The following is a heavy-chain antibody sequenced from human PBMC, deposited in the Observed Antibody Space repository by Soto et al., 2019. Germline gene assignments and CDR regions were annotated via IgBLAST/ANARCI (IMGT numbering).Heavy chain of an antibody. CDR2: IYYSGST. Sequence: PSETLSLTCTVSGGPISNGGYYWSWIRQHPGKGLEWIGYIYYSGSTYYNPSLKSRVTISVDTSKNQFSLKLSSVTAADTAVYYCARADGVRPGKWLRTAVGAFDIWGQGTMVTVSS. J-gene: IGHJ3*02. D-gene: IGHD5-12*01. CDR3: ARADGVRPGKWLRTAVGAFDI. V-gene: IGHV4-31*03. CDR1: GGPISNGGYY.